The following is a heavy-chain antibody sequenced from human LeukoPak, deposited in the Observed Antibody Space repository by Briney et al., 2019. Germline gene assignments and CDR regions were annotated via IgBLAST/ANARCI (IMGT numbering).Heavy chain of an antibody. Sequence: ASVKVSCKASGYTFTVNYMHWVRQAPGQGLEWMGWINPNSGGTNYAQKFQGWVTITRDTSISTAYMELSRLRSDDTAVYYSARGVAGTAYYFDYWGQGTLVTVSS. CDR3: ARGVAGTAYYFDY. CDR2: INPNSGGT. V-gene: IGHV1-2*04. D-gene: IGHD6-19*01. CDR1: GYTFTVNY. J-gene: IGHJ4*02.